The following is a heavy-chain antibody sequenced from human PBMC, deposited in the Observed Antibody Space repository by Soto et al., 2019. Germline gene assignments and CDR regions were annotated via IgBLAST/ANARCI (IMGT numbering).Heavy chain of an antibody. CDR2: IYYSGST. D-gene: IGHD3-3*01. CDR3: ARDLYDFWRGYYYYYGMDV. Sequence: PSETLSLTCTVSGGSISSSSYYWGWIRQPPGKGLEWIGSIYYSGSTYYNPSLKSRVTISVDTSKNQFSLKLSSVTAADTAVYYCARDLYDFWRGYYYYYGMDVWGQGTTVTVSS. V-gene: IGHV4-39*01. CDR1: GGSISSSSYY. J-gene: IGHJ6*02.